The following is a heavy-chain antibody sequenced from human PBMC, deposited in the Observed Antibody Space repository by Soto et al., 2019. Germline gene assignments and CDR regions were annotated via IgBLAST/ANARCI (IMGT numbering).Heavy chain of an antibody. CDR2: IYFRGTT. D-gene: IGHD3-22*01. V-gene: IGHV4-59*01. J-gene: IGHJ4*02. CDR3: ARMNYYDTSGSPFDY. CDR1: GGSISSYY. Sequence: SETLSLTCAGFGGSISSYYWSGIRQPPGKGLEWIGYIYFRGTTNYNPSLKSRVTMSADTSKNQFSLKLNSVTAADTAVYYCARMNYYDTSGSPFDYWGQVMIVSVS.